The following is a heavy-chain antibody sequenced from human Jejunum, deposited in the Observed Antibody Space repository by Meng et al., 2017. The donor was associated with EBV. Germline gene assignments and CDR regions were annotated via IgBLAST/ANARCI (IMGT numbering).Heavy chain of an antibody. CDR2: IDHSGST. CDR1: GGPINSKDW. Sequence: QVQLQESGPGLVQPSGTLSPTCTVPGGPINSKDWWHWVRQAPGKGLEWIGEIDHSGSTHYNPSLKSRVTISLGTSMNQFSLELTSPTAADTAVYYCARDSQYLARGYFDYWGQGAMVTVSA. D-gene: IGHD2/OR15-2a*01. CDR3: ARDSQYLARGYFDY. J-gene: IGHJ4*02. V-gene: IGHV4-4*02.